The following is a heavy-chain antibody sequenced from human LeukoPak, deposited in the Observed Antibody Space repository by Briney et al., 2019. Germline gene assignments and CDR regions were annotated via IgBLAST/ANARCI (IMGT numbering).Heavy chain of an antibody. CDR1: GFTFSSYA. CDR3: ARDQFGTGITIFGVVTTNFDY. J-gene: IGHJ4*02. CDR2: ISYDGSNK. D-gene: IGHD3-3*01. V-gene: IGHV3-30-3*01. Sequence: GSLRLSCAASGFTFSSYAMHWVRQAPGKGLEWVAVISYDGSNKYYADSVKGRFTISRDNSKNTLYLQMNSLRAEDTAVYYCARDQFGTGITIFGVVTTNFDYWGQGTLVTVSS.